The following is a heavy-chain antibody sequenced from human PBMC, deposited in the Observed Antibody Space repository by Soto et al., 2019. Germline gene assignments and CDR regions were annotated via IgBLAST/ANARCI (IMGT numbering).Heavy chain of an antibody. CDR3: ARDQSNEPYAIDETAGSFDI. CDR1: GYTFTSYG. J-gene: IGHJ3*02. V-gene: IGHV1-18*01. Sequence: ASVKVSCKASGYTFTSYGISWVRQAPGQGLEWMGWISAYNGNTNYAQKLQGRVTMTTDTSTSTAYMELRSLRSDDTAVYYCARDQSNEPYAIDETAGSFDIWGQGTMVTVSS. CDR2: ISAYNGNT. D-gene: IGHD4-4*01.